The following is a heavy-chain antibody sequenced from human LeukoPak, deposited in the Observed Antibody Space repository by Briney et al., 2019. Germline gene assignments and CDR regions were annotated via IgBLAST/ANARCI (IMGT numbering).Heavy chain of an antibody. CDR3: AREGYRGGGFDF. Sequence: SETLSLTCTVSGGSISSSDYYWGWIRQPPGKGLEWIGNFYYSGSTHYNPSLKSRVTISVDTSNNQFSLKLNSVTAADTAVYYCAREGYRGGGFDFWGQGTLVTVSS. CDR2: FYYSGST. D-gene: IGHD5-12*01. CDR1: GGSISSSDYY. J-gene: IGHJ4*02. V-gene: IGHV4-39*07.